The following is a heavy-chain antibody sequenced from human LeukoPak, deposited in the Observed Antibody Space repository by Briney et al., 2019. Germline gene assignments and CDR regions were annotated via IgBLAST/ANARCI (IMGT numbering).Heavy chain of an antibody. CDR3: AREGVIYYYGSGTYEGFDP. V-gene: IGHV4-61*02. CDR1: GGSISSDNYF. D-gene: IGHD3-10*01. Sequence: PSETLSLTCTVSGGSISSDNYFWSWIRQPAGKGLEWIGRIYTSGNTNYNPSLKSRVTISVDTSKNQFSLKPSSVTAADTAVYYCAREGVIYYYGSGTYEGFDPWGQGTLVTVST. CDR2: IYTSGNT. J-gene: IGHJ5*02.